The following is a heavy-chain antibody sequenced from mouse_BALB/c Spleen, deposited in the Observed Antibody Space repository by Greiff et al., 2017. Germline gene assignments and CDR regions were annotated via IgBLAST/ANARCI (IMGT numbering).Heavy chain of an antibody. CDR2: ILPGSGST. CDR3: ARGGFYYGSGWYFDV. Sequence: RVEPGASVKISCKATGYTFSSYWIEWVKQRPGHGLEWIGEILPGSGSTNYNEKFKGKATFTADTSSNTAYMQLSSLTSEDSAVYYCARGGFYYGSGWYFDVWGAGTTVTVSS. CDR1: GYTFSSYW. D-gene: IGHD1-1*01. J-gene: IGHJ1*01. V-gene: IGHV1-9*01.